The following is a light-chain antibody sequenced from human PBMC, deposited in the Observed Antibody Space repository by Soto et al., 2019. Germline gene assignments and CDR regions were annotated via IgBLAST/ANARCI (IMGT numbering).Light chain of an antibody. Sequence: DIQLTQSPSSLSASVGDRVAITCRVSQGISNFLNCYRQKPGKVPKLLIYIASNLQSGVPSRFSGSGSGTEFTLTISSLQPDDFATYYCQHYNSYSEAFGQGTKVDIK. CDR2: IAS. V-gene: IGKV1-27*01. J-gene: IGKJ1*01. CDR1: QGISNF. CDR3: QHYNSYSEA.